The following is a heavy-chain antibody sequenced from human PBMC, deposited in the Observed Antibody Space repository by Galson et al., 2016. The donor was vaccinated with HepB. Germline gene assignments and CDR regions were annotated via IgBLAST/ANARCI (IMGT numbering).Heavy chain of an antibody. CDR2: IYYTGTT. D-gene: IGHD6-19*01. V-gene: IGHV4-39*01. J-gene: IGHJ5*02. CDR3: ARHAYGRGTGWYRRYHWFDP. CDR1: GVSITGSSYY. Sequence: TLSLTCNVSGVSITGSSYYWGWIRQPPGKGLEWIGSIYYTGTTYYSPSLKSRVTMSVDTSKDQFSLNLSSVTAADSATYYCARHAYGRGTGWYRRYHWFDPWGQGLPVTVSS.